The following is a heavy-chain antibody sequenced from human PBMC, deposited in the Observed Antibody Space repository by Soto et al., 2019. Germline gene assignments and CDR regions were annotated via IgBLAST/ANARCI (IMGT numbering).Heavy chain of an antibody. J-gene: IGHJ3*02. V-gene: IGHV1-2*02. CDR1: GYTFTAYY. D-gene: IGHD2-8*01. CDR3: ATVYAYDTICYQALGDAFDI. CDR2: INHTSGAT. Sequence: QVPLVQSGAEMKKPGASVKVSCKASGYTFTAYYMHWVRQAPGQGLEWMGWINHTSGATEYLQKFQGRVTMTRDTSIATAYMELSRLKSDGTAVYYCATVYAYDTICYQALGDAFDIWGQGTMVIVSS.